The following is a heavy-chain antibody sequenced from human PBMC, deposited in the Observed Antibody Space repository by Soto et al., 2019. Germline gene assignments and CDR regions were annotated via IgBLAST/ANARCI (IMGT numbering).Heavy chain of an antibody. CDR1: RLPFISYS. J-gene: IGHJ6*02. CDR3: AKGPTIFGVVISYSFYYGLDI. V-gene: IGHV3-23*01. Sequence: WLSLRLSCSASRLPFISYSMSWVRPAPGKGLEWVSAISSSGASTYSADSLKGRFTISRDNSKNTLYLQMNSLRAEDTAVYYCAKGPTIFGVVISYSFYYGLDIWGQGTTVTVS. CDR2: ISSSGAST. D-gene: IGHD3-3*01.